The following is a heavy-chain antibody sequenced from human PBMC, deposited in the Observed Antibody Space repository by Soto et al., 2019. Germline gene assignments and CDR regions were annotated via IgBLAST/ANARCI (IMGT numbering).Heavy chain of an antibody. CDR3: ARGSRPAGYSRVWYAAYYYCLDG. CDR2: ISDSGST. J-gene: IGHJ6*01. Sequence: QVQLQQWGAGLLKPSETLSLTCAVYGGSFSGYYWSWIRQPPGKGLEWIGEISDSGSTNYNPSLRSQVSISVATSQLHFSLKLPSVTAADPSVYYRARGSRPAGYSRVWYAAYYYCLDGWGEGRSVAVCS. V-gene: IGHV4-34*02. D-gene: IGHD6-19*01. CDR1: GGSFSGYY.